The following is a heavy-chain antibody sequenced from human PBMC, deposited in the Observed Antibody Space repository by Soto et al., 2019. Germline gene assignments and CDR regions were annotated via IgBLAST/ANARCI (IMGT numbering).Heavy chain of an antibody. CDR3: AKDTGAYCSSTSCYSDGMDV. CDR2: ISYDGSNK. Sequence: QVQLVESGGGVVQPGRSLRLSCAASGFTFSSYGMHWVRQAPGKGLEWVAVISYDGSNKYYADSVKGRFTISRDNSKNTLYLQMNSLRAEDTAVYYCAKDTGAYCSSTSCYSDGMDVWGQGTKVTVSS. J-gene: IGHJ6*02. D-gene: IGHD2-2*01. V-gene: IGHV3-30*18. CDR1: GFTFSSYG.